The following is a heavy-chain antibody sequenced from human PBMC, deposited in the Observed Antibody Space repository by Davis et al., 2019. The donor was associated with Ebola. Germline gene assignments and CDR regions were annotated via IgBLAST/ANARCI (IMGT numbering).Heavy chain of an antibody. CDR2: FCGSGGCT. J-gene: IGHJ4*02. Sequence: GESLKISCAAPGFTFRIYAMSWVRQAPGKGLEWVSGFCGSGGCTFYADSVKGRFTISRDNSKNTLYLQMNSLGAEDTAVYFCAKVGEYYDFWSGYSPFDYWGQGTLVIVSS. V-gene: IGHV3-23*01. CDR3: AKVGEYYDFWSGYSPFDY. CDR1: GFTFRIYA. D-gene: IGHD3-3*01.